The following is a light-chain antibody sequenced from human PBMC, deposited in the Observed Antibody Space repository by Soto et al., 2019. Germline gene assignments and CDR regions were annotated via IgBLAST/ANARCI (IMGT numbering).Light chain of an antibody. J-gene: IGKJ4*01. CDR1: QSVSSNL. Sequence: EIVLTQSPGTLSLSPGERATLSCRASQSVSSNLLAWYQEEPGQAPRLLIYGASSRATGIPDRFSGSGSGTDFTLTISRLEPEDFAVYYCQQYGSSGLTFGGGTKVDIK. CDR3: QQYGSSGLT. V-gene: IGKV3-20*01. CDR2: GAS.